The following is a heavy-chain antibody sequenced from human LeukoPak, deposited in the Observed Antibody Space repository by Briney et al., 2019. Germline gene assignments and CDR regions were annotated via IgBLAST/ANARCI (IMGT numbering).Heavy chain of an antibody. CDR3: ARVEARDTAMAPGHY. V-gene: IGHV1-18*01. J-gene: IGHJ4*02. CDR1: GYTFTSYG. Sequence: GASVKVSCKASGYTFTSYGISWVRQAPGQGLEWMGWISAYNGNTNYAQKLQGRVTMTTDTSTSTAYMELRSLRSDDTAVYYCARVEARDTAMAPGHYWGQGTLVTVSS. D-gene: IGHD5-18*01. CDR2: ISAYNGNT.